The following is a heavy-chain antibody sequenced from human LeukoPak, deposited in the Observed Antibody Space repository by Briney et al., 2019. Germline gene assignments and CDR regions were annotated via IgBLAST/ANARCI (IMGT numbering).Heavy chain of an antibody. CDR3: ARGVYIAAAQYGY. V-gene: IGHV4-59*01. J-gene: IGHJ4*02. Sequence: SETLSLTCAVSGGSFSGYYWTWIRQPPGKGLEWIGYIYYSGTTNYNPSLKSRVTISVDTSKNQFSLKLSSVTAADTAVYYCARGVYIAAAQYGYWGQGALVTVSS. CDR2: IYYSGTT. CDR1: GGSFSGYY. D-gene: IGHD6-13*01.